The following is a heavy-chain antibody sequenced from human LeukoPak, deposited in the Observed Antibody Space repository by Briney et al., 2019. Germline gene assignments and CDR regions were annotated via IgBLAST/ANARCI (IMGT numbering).Heavy chain of an antibody. J-gene: IGHJ3*02. V-gene: IGHV4-4*07. CDR1: GGSFSGYY. D-gene: IGHD5-18*01. Sequence: SETLSLTCAVYGGSFSGYYWSWIRQPAGKGLEWIGRIYTSGSTNYNPSLKSRVTISVDTSKNQFSLKLSSVTAADTAVYYCARDGLWIQNSFDIWGQGTVVTVSS. CDR2: IYTSGST. CDR3: ARDGLWIQNSFDI.